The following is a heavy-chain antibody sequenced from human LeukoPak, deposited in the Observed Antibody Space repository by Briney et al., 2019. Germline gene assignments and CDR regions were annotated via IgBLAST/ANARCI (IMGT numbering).Heavy chain of an antibody. CDR2: ISNTGRS. CDR3: ARGGDSSLPFDY. CDR1: GASFTSDY. D-gene: IGHD3-22*01. J-gene: IGHJ4*02. Sequence: PSETLSLACSVSGASFTSDYWSWILQSPGKSREWIAFISNTGRSNYSPSLRGRVIISLDTSKNHFSLELSSVTAADTAVYYCARGGDSSLPFDYWGRGILVTVSS. V-gene: IGHV4-4*08.